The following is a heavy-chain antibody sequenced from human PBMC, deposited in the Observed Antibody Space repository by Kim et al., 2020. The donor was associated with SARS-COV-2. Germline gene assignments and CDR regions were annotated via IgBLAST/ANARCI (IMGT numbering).Heavy chain of an antibody. D-gene: IGHD2-21*02. CDR1: GGSISSSNW. CDR2: IYHSGST. J-gene: IGHJ1*01. V-gene: IGHV4-4*02. CDR3: ARVPAECGGDCYSFQH. Sequence: SETLSLTCAVSGGSISSSNWWSWVRQPPGKGLEWIGEIYHSGSTNYNPSLKSRVTISVDKSKNQFSLKLSSVTAADTAVYYCARVPAECGGDCYSFQHWGQGTLVTVSS.